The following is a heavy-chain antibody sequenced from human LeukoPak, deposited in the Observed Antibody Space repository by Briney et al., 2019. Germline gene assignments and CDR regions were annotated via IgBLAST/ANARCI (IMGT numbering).Heavy chain of an antibody. CDR3: ARQLYWDGIDI. Sequence: PSETLSLTCAVTGGSFSGFYGSWLRQPPGKGLEWIGEINHRERSTYNPSLESRVSISVDTSKNQFSLTLSSVTAADTSVYYCARQLYWDGIDIWGQGTKVIVSS. CDR1: GGSFSGFY. J-gene: IGHJ3*02. CDR2: INHRERS. V-gene: IGHV4-34*01. D-gene: IGHD1-26*01.